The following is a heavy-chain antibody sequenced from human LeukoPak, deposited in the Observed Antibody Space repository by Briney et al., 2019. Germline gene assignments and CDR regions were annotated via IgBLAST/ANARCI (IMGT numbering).Heavy chain of an antibody. CDR1: GFTFGDYA. CDR2: IRSKAYGGTT. CDR3: TIAARPYYYYGMDV. J-gene: IGHJ6*02. Sequence: PGGSLRLSCTASGFTFGDYAMSWVRQAPGKGLEWVGFIRSKAYGGTTEYAASVKGRFAISRDDSKSIAYLQMNSLKTEDTAVYYCTIAARPYYYYGMDVWGQGTTVTVSS. D-gene: IGHD6-6*01. V-gene: IGHV3-49*04.